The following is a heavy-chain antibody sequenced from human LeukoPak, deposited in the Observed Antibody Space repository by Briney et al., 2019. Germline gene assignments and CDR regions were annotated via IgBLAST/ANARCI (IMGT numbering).Heavy chain of an antibody. CDR1: GGSFSGYY. D-gene: IGHD3-16*01. CDR3: ARGVGESLFDY. V-gene: IGHV4-4*09. CDR2: IYTSGST. Sequence: SETLSLTCAVYGGSFSGYYWSWIRQPPGKGLEWIGYIYTSGSTNYNPSLKSRVTISVDTSKNQFSLKLSSVTAADTAVYYCARGVGESLFDYWGQGTLVTVSS. J-gene: IGHJ4*02.